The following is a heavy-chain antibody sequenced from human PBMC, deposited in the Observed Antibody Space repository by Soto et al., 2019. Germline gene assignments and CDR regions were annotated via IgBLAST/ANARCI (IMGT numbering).Heavy chain of an antibody. V-gene: IGHV1-69*13. CDR2: IIPIFGTA. D-gene: IGHD3-16*01. CDR1: GGTFSSYA. CDR3: AADRATPPYLPGHNWFDP. J-gene: IGHJ5*02. Sequence: SVKVSCKASGGTFSSYAISWVRQAPGQGLEWMGGIIPIFGTANYAQKFQGRVTITADESTSTAYMELSSLRSEDTAVYYCAADRATPPYLPGHNWFDPWGQGTLVTVSS.